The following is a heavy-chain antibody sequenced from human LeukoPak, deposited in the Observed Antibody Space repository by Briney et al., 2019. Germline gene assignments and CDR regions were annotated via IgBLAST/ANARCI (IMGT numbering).Heavy chain of an antibody. V-gene: IGHV3-23*01. D-gene: IGHD1-26*01. CDR2: ITSSDGST. CDR3: AKEGNSGSYYPVDY. CDR1: GFTFNSYA. Sequence: GGSLRLSCAASGFTFNSYAMSWVPQAPGKGLDWVSSITSSDGSTYYADSVKGRFTISRDNSKNTLYLQMNSLRAEDTAVYYCAKEGNSGSYYPVDYWGQGTLVTVSS. J-gene: IGHJ4*02.